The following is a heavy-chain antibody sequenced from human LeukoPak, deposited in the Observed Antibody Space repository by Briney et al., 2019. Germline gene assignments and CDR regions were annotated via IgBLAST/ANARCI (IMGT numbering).Heavy chain of an antibody. V-gene: IGHV4-59*01. CDR1: GGSISSYY. J-gene: IGHJ4*02. CDR3: ARSGLTDYDILTGYYTNYYFDY. CDR2: IYYSGST. Sequence: SETLSLTCTVSGGSISSYYWGWIRQPPGKGPEWIGYIYYSGSTNYNPSLKSRVTISVDTSKNQFSLKLSSVTAANTAVYYCARSGLTDYDILTGYYTNYYFDYWGQGTLVTVSS. D-gene: IGHD3-9*01.